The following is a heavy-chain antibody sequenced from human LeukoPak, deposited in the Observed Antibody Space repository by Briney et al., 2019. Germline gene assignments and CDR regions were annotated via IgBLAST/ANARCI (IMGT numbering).Heavy chain of an antibody. V-gene: IGHV3-23*01. CDR1: GITFSIYA. D-gene: IGHD3-10*01. J-gene: IGHJ4*02. CDR2: ISGSGGTT. CDR3: AAGGFDY. Sequence: GGSLRLSCAASGITFSIYAMTWVRQAPGKGLEWVSGISGSGGTTYYADSVKGRFTISRDNSKNTLYLQMSSLRAEDTAVYYCAAGGFDYWGQGTLVTVSS.